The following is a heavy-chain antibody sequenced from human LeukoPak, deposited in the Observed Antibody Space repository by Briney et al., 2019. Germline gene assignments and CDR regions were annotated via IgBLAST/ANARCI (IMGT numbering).Heavy chain of an antibody. D-gene: IGHD5-18*01. CDR3: VSEARGYHYTYFDY. V-gene: IGHV3-13*01. CDR1: GFTLGSHD. J-gene: IGHJ4*02. CDR2: VSSGFHV. Sequence: GGSLRLSCTASGFTLGSHDMHWVRQIPGQGLEWVAAVSSGFHVFFADSVQGRFTVSREDARSSLYLQMNSLRAGDTAVYYCVSEARGYHYTYFDYWGQGTLVTVSS.